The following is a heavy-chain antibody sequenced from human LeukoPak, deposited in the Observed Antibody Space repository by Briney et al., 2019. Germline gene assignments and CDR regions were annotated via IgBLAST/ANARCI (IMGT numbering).Heavy chain of an antibody. CDR3: ARDLAYSRLDY. Sequence: GGSLRLACAVSGLTFSSSWMDWVRQAPGKGLEWVASINPDGNKKYSADSVKGRFTISRDNAENSLYLQMNSLRVEDTAFYYCARDLAYSRLDYWGQGMLVTVSS. CDR1: GLTFSSSW. J-gene: IGHJ4*02. V-gene: IGHV3-7*01. CDR2: INPDGNKK. D-gene: IGHD5-18*01.